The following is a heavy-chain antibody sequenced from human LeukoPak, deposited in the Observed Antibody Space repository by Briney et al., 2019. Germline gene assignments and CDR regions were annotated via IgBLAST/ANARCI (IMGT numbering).Heavy chain of an antibody. CDR1: GCSFTSYY. V-gene: IGHV4-4*07. CDR3: AREGSGHYDFWSGYPPYYGMDV. CDR2: IYTSGST. D-gene: IGHD3-3*01. J-gene: IGHJ6*02. Sequence: PSESLSLTCTVSGCSFTSYYLSWVRQPAGQGLEWIGRIYTSGSTNYNPSLTSRITMSVDTSKNKSSLKLSSVTAAETAVYYCAREGSGHYDFWSGYPPYYGMDVWGQGTTVTVSS.